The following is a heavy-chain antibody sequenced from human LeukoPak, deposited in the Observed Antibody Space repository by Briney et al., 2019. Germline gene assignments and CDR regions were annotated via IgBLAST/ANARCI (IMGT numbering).Heavy chain of an antibody. CDR3: ARGTNYYDSSLYFQH. Sequence: ASVKVSCKASGYTFTGYYMHWVRQAPGQGLEWMGWINPNSGGTNYAQKFQGRVTMTRDTSISTAYMELSRLRSDDTAVYYCARGTNYYDSSLYFQHWGQGTQVTVSS. J-gene: IGHJ1*01. V-gene: IGHV1-2*02. D-gene: IGHD3-22*01. CDR2: INPNSGGT. CDR1: GYTFTGYY.